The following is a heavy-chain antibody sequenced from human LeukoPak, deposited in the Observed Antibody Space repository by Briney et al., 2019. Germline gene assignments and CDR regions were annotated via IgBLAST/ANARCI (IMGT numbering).Heavy chain of an antibody. V-gene: IGHV3-30*18. D-gene: IGHD6-19*01. CDR3: AKDDVYSSGCCDY. Sequence: GGSLRLSCAASGFTFSSYGMHWVRQAPGKGLEWVAVISYDGSNKYYADSVKGRFTISRDNSKNTLYLQMNSLRAEDTAVYYCAKDDVYSSGCCDYWGQGTLVTVSS. J-gene: IGHJ4*02. CDR1: GFTFSSYG. CDR2: ISYDGSNK.